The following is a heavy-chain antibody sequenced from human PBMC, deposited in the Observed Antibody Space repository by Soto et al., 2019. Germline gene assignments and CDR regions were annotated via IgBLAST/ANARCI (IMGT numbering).Heavy chain of an antibody. J-gene: IGHJ4*02. V-gene: IGHV3-23*01. Sequence: GDLRLSCAASGFTFSSYAMSWVRQAPGKGLEWVSAISGSGGSTYYADSVKGRFTISRDNSKNRLYLQMNSLRAEDTAVYFCAKDSYSKSLPDYRGQRTPVTGSS. CDR1: GFTFSSYA. D-gene: IGHD3-16*02. CDR3: AKDSYSKSLPDY. CDR2: ISGSGGST.